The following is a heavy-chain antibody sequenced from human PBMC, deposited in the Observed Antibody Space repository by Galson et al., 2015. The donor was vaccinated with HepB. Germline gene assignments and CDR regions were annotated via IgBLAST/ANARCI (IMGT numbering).Heavy chain of an antibody. CDR1: GFTFSDYY. D-gene: IGHD5-12*01. CDR3: AREGKIVATLDY. Sequence: SLRLSCAASGFTFSDYYMSWIRQAPGKGLEWVSYISSSSSYTNYADSVKGRFTISRDNAKNSLYLQMNSLRAEDTAVYYCAREGKIVATLDYWGQGTLVTVSS. J-gene: IGHJ4*02. CDR2: ISSSSSYT. V-gene: IGHV3-11*05.